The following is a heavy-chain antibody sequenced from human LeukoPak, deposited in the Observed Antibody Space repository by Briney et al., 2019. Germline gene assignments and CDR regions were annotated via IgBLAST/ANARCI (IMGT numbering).Heavy chain of an antibody. D-gene: IGHD4-17*01. J-gene: IGHJ4*02. CDR3: ARDRGDYNHNFDY. CDR2: ISGSGAST. CDR1: GFTLSTNA. V-gene: IGHV3-23*01. Sequence: PGGSLRLSCLTSGFTLSTNAMSWVRQAPGKGLEWISGISGSGASTYYADSVKGRFTISRDDSRNTLYLQMNSLRAEDTAVYFCARDRGDYNHNFDYWGQGTLVTVSS.